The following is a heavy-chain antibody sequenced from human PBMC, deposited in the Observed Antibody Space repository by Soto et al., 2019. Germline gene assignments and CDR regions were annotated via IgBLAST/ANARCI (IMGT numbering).Heavy chain of an antibody. Sequence: EVQLVESGGGLVQPGGSLRLSCVASGFTFSNYWIHWVRQAPGKGLVWVSRINGDGSSTNYADSVKGQFTISXXXXKXXVYLQMNSLRVEDTAVYYCARGARNYYYFDCWGQGTLVTVSS. CDR2: INGDGSST. V-gene: IGHV3-74*01. J-gene: IGHJ4*02. CDR3: ARGARNYYYFDC. D-gene: IGHD1-7*01. CDR1: GFTFSNYW.